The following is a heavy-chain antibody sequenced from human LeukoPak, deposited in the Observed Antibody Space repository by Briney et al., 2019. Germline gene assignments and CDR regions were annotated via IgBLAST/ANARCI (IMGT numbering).Heavy chain of an antibody. CDR2: INPSGGST. V-gene: IGHV1-46*01. J-gene: IGHJ4*02. Sequence: GASVKVSRKASGYTFTSYYMHWVRQAPGQGLEWMGIINPSGGSTSYAQKFQGRVTMTRDTSTSTVYMELSSLRSEDTAVYYCARDPQVTLGATNLFYFDYWGQGTLVTVSS. CDR3: ARDPQVTLGATNLFYFDY. D-gene: IGHD1-26*01. CDR1: GYTFTSYY.